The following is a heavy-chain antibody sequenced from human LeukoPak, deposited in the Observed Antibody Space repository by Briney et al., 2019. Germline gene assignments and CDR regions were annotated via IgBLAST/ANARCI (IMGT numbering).Heavy chain of an antibody. V-gene: IGHV3-49*03. D-gene: IGHD2/OR15-2a*01. CDR1: GFTFGDYA. J-gene: IGHJ3*02. CDR2: IRSKAYGGTT. CDR3: TRPLAAAPRIFDI. Sequence: GGSLRLSCTASGFTFGDYAMSWFRQAPGKGLEWVGFIRSKAYGGTTEYAASVKGRFTISRDDSKSIAYLQMNSLKTEDTAVYYCTRPLAAAPRIFDIWGQGTMVTVSS.